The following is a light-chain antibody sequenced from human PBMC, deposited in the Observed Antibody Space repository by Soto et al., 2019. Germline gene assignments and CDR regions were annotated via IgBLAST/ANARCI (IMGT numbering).Light chain of an antibody. J-gene: IGKJ5*01. CDR2: GAS. CDR1: QSVSSN. CDR3: QQYXXWPFT. V-gene: IGKV3-15*01. Sequence: EIVMTQSPATLSVSPGERATLSCRASQSVSSNLAWYQQKPGQAPRLLIYGASTRATGIPARFSGSGSGTEFTLTISSLQSEDFAVYYXQQYXXWPFTFGQGTRLEIK.